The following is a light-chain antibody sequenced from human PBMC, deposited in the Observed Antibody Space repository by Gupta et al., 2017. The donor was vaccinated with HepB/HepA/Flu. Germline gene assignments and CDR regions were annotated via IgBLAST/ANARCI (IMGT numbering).Light chain of an antibody. CDR1: QGISNY. J-gene: IGKJ4*01. CDR2: AAS. CDR3: QKYNSAPQVT. Sequence: IQMTHSPSSLSASVGDRVTITRRARQGISNYLAWYQQKPGKVPKLLIYAASTLQSGVPSRFSGSGSGTDFTLTISSLQPEDFATYYCQKYNSAPQVTFGGGTKVEIK. V-gene: IGKV1-27*01.